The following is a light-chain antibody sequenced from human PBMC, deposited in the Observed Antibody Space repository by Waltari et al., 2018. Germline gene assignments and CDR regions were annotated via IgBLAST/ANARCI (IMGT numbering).Light chain of an antibody. CDR2: DAT. J-gene: IGKJ5*01. CDR3: QQRSNWPLT. Sequence: EIVLTQSTATLSLSPGEKATPSCRASQSVSSYLAWYQQKPGQAPRLLIYDATNRATGIPARFSGSGSGTDFTLTISSLEPEDFAVYYCQQRSNWPLTFGQGTRLEIK. CDR1: QSVSSY. V-gene: IGKV3-11*01.